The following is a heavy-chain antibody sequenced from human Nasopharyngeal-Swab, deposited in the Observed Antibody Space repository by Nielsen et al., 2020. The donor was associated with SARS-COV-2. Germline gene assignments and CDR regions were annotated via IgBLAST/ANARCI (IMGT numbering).Heavy chain of an antibody. V-gene: IGHV1-3*01. CDR3: ARDLSGTTVLLGYYYYGMDV. CDR1: GYTFTGYY. CDR2: INAGNGNT. D-gene: IGHD1-7*01. J-gene: IGHJ6*02. Sequence: ASVKVSCKASGYTFTGYYMHWVRQAPGQRLEWMGWINAGNGNTKYSQKFQGRVTITRDTSASTAYMELSSLRSEDTAVYYCARDLSGTTVLLGYYYYGMDVWGQGATVTVSS.